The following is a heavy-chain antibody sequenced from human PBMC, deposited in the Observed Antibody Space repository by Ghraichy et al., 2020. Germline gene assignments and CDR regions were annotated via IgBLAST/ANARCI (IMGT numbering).Heavy chain of an antibody. V-gene: IGHV6-1*01. CDR3: ANQTEQWEVEHAMDV. D-gene: IGHD1-26*01. J-gene: IGHJ6*02. CDR1: GDSVSSNSAA. Sequence: SETLSLTCAISGDSVSSNSAAWNWIRQSPSRGLEWLGRTYYRSRWFTDSAPSVKSRIKISVDTSKNQLSLRLDSVRPEDSAVYYCANQTEQWEVEHAMDVWGQGTTVTVSS. CDR2: TYYRSRWFT.